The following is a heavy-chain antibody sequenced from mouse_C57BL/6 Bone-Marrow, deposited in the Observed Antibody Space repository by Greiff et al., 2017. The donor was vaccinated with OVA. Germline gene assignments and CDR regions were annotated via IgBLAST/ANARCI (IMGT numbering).Heavy chain of an antibody. CDR1: GYAFSSSW. CDR2: IYPGDGDT. CDR3: ARTAQAPYFDY. D-gene: IGHD3-2*02. V-gene: IGHV1-82*01. J-gene: IGHJ2*01. Sequence: QVQLQQSGPELVKPGASVKISCKASGYAFSSSWINWVKQRPGKGLEWIGRIYPGDGDTNYNGKFKGKATLTADKSSSTAYMQLSSLTSEDSAVYFCARTAQAPYFDYWGQGTTLTVSS.